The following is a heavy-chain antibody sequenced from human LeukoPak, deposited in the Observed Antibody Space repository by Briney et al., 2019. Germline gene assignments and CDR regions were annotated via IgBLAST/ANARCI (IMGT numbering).Heavy chain of an antibody. CDR3: AKSHSSSWTLHDY. CDR2: ISYDGSNK. CDR1: GFTFSNAW. D-gene: IGHD6-13*01. J-gene: IGHJ4*02. V-gene: IGHV3-30*18. Sequence: GGSLRLSCAASGFTFSNAWMSWVRQAPGKGLEWVAVISYDGSNKYYADSVKGRFTISRDNSKNTLYLQMNSLRAEDTAVYYCAKSHSSSWTLHDYWGQGTLVTVSS.